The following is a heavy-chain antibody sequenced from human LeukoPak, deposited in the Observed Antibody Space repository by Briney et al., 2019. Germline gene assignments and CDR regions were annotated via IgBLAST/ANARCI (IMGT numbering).Heavy chain of an antibody. Sequence: PLGGSLRPSCAASGFTFDDYAMHWVRQAPGKGLEWVSGISWNSGSIGYADSVKGRFTISRDNAKNSLYLQMNSLRAEDTALYYCASTLALNYDSSGSAFDIWGQGTMVTVSS. CDR3: ASTLALNYDSSGSAFDI. CDR1: GFTFDDYA. D-gene: IGHD3-22*01. CDR2: ISWNSGSI. V-gene: IGHV3-9*01. J-gene: IGHJ3*02.